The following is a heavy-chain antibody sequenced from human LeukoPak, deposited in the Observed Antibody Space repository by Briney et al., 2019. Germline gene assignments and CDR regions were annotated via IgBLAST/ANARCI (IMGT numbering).Heavy chain of an antibody. CDR3: AKDGDCGDDCN. Sequence: GGSLRLSCAASGFTFSRYGMHWVRQAPGKGLEWVAFIWYDGSKKYYADSVKGRFTISRDTSKNTLYLQMNSLAPEDTAVYYCAKDGDCGDDCNWGQGTLVTVSS. CDR1: GFTFSRYG. V-gene: IGHV3-30*02. J-gene: IGHJ4*02. CDR2: IWYDGSKK. D-gene: IGHD2-21*01.